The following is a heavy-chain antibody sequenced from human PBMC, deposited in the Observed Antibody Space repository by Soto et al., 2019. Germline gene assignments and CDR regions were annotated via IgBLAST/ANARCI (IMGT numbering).Heavy chain of an antibody. CDR1: GGSITRNNHY. CDR3: ARLGSSGWYQGSCFDY. CDR2: ILYSGST. V-gene: IGHV4-39*01. J-gene: IGHJ4*02. D-gene: IGHD6-19*01. Sequence: QLQLQESGPGLVKPSETLSLTCIVSGGSITRNNHYWGWIRQSPGKGLEWIGSILYSGSTNYNPSLKGRVTLSVETSNNQFSLKMSSVTAADMAVYYCARLGSSGWYQGSCFDYWGQGTLVTVSS.